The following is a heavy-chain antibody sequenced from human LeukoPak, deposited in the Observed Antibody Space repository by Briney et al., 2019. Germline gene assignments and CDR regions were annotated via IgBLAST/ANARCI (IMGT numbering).Heavy chain of an antibody. CDR1: GFTFSVYY. Sequence: PGGSLRLSCAASGFTFSVYYVSWIRQAPGKGLEWVSYISSSGSTIYYADSVKGRFTISRDNAKNSLYLQMNSLRAEDTAVYYCARDFLARYSSGWPGPYWGQGTLVTVSS. D-gene: IGHD6-19*01. CDR2: ISSSGSTI. CDR3: ARDFLARYSSGWPGPY. J-gene: IGHJ4*02. V-gene: IGHV3-11*01.